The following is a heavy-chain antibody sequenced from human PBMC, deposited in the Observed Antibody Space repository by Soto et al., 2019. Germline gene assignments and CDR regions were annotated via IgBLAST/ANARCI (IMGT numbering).Heavy chain of an antibody. D-gene: IGHD3-22*01. Sequence: SQTLSLTCALSGDSVSGISATLNWIRQSAWRGLEWLGRTYYKSKYYNEYAAYVRSRITVNADSSKNQFSLHLNSVSPEDTAVYSCARAIPPTSGWYYFDSWGQGSLVTVSS. CDR2: TYYKSKYYN. J-gene: IGHJ4*02. V-gene: IGHV6-1*01. CDR3: ARAIPPTSGWYYFDS. CDR1: GDSVSGISAT.